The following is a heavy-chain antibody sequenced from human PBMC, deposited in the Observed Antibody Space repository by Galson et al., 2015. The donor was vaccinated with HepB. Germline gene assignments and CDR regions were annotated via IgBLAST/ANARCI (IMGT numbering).Heavy chain of an antibody. CDR3: AKGWGGVDWFDP. V-gene: IGHV3-7*03. D-gene: IGHD2-21*01. CDR1: GFTFSSYW. CDR2: IRQDGNVK. J-gene: IGHJ5*02. Sequence: SLRLSCAASGFTFSSYWMTWVRQVPGKGLEWVANIRQDGNVKYYVDSVKGRFTISRDNAKKSPYLQMNSLRAEDTAVYYCAKGWGGVDWFDPWGQGTLVTVSS.